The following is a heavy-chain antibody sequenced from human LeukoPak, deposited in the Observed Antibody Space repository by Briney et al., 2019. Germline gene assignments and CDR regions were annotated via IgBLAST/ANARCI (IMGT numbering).Heavy chain of an antibody. CDR1: GYSISSSNW. D-gene: IGHD3-22*01. CDR2: IYYSGST. Sequence: PSDTLSLTCAVSGYSISSSNWWGWIRQPPGKGLEWIGYIYYSGSTNYNPSLKSRVTMSVDTSKNQFSLKLSSVTALDTAVYYCARVGYYYDSTAFDIWGQGTMVTVSS. J-gene: IGHJ3*02. CDR3: ARVGYYYDSTAFDI. V-gene: IGHV4-28*06.